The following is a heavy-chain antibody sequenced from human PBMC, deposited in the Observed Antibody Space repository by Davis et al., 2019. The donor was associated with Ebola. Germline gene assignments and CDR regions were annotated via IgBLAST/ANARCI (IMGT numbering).Heavy chain of an antibody. V-gene: IGHV1-2*04. J-gene: IGHJ6*02. CDR3: ARGSGIAAADLFFRYYYYGMDV. CDR2: INPNSGGT. Sequence: AASVKVSCKASGYTFTGYYMHWVRQAPGQGLEWMGWINPNSGGTNYAQKFQGWVTMTRDTSISTAYMELSRLRSDDTAVYYCARGSGIAAADLFFRYYYYGMDVWGQGTTVTVSS. CDR1: GYTFTGYY. D-gene: IGHD6-13*01.